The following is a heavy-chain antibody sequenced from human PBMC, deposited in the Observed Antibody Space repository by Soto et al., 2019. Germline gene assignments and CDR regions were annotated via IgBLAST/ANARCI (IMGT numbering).Heavy chain of an antibody. D-gene: IGHD6-13*01. CDR1: GFTFSDYS. J-gene: IGHJ4*02. CDR2: ITSTGSYI. Sequence: EVQLVESGGGLVKPGGSLRVSCAASGFTFSDYSMNWVRQAPGKGLEWLSSITSTGSYINYADSVKGRFTISRDNAGSSLFLQMNSLRAEDTAMYYCARDPPYSSSWSYFDYWGQGTLVTVSS. V-gene: IGHV3-21*01. CDR3: ARDPPYSSSWSYFDY.